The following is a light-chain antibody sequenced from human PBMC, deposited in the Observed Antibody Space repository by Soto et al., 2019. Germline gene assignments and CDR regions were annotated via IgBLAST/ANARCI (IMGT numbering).Light chain of an antibody. CDR3: TSYTTSSTHWV. CDR1: SSDAGGYNY. J-gene: IGLJ3*02. Sequence: QSASVSGSPGQSITISCTGTSSDAGGYNYVSWYQQHPGKAPKLMIYEVSNRPSGVSNRFSGSKSGNTASLTISGLQAEDEADYYCTSYTTSSTHWVFGGGTQLTVL. V-gene: IGLV2-14*01. CDR2: EVS.